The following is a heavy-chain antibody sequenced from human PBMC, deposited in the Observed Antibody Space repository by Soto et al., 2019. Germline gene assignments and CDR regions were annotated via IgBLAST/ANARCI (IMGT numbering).Heavy chain of an antibody. CDR2: INHSGST. CDR3: ARAMTGTVYYYYYYMDV. Sequence: PSETLSLTCAVYGGSFSGYYWSWIRQPPGKGLEWIGEINHSGSTNYNPSLKRRVTISVDTSKNQFSLKLSSVTAADTAVYYCARAMTGTVYYYYYYMDVWGKGTRSPSP. CDR1: GGSFSGYY. D-gene: IGHD1-20*01. J-gene: IGHJ6*03. V-gene: IGHV4-34*01.